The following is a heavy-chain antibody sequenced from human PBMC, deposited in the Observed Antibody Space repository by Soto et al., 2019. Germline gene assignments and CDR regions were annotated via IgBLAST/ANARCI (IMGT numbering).Heavy chain of an antibody. V-gene: IGHV1-18*01. CDR1: GYTFTSYG. CDR2: ISAYNGNT. D-gene: IGHD2-2*01. J-gene: IGHJ6*03. CDR3: ARVKLGYCSSTSCYGGYYYYMDV. Sequence: ASVKVSCKASGYTFTSYGISWVRQAPGQGLEWMGWISAYNGNTNYAQKLQGRVTMTTDTSTSTAYMELRSLRSDDTAVYYCARVKLGYCSSTSCYGGYYYYMDVWGKGTTVTVSS.